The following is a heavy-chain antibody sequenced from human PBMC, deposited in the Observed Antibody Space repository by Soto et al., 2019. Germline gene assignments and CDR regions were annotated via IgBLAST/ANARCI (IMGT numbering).Heavy chain of an antibody. D-gene: IGHD3-16*01. J-gene: IGHJ6*03. Sequence: PSETLSLTCTVSGGSISSYYWSWIRQPPGKGLEWIGYIYYSGSTNYNPSLKSRVTISVDTSKNQFSLKLSSVTAADTAVYYCARGIGGNPNYYYYYYMDVWGKGTTVTVSS. CDR3: ARGIGGNPNYYYYYYMDV. V-gene: IGHV4-59*01. CDR2: IYYSGST. CDR1: GGSISSYY.